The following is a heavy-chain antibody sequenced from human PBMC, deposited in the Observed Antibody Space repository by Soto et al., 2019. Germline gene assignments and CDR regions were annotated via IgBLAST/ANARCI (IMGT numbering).Heavy chain of an antibody. CDR2: IYYSGST. CDR1: GGSISSYY. V-gene: IGHV4-59*01. CDR3: ARGSYDFWSGYLRTADYYYYYMDV. D-gene: IGHD3-3*01. J-gene: IGHJ6*03. Sequence: PSETLSLTCTVSGGSISSYYWSWIRQPPGKGLEWIGYIYYSGSTNYNPSLKSRVTITVDTSKNQFSMKLSSVTAADTAVYYCARGSYDFWSGYLRTADYYYYYMDVWGKGTTVTVSS.